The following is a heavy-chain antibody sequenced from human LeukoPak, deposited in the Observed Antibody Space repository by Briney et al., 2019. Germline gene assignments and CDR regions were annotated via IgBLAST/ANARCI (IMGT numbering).Heavy chain of an antibody. CDR1: VFTFSGHW. V-gene: IGHV3-74*01. CDR2: IIPDGSAT. Sequence: GGSLRLSCVAYVFTFSGHWMHWVRQVPGKGLVAVSGIIPDGSATGYADSVKGRFTISRDNAKNTLYLEMNSLTAEDTALYYCTRSGYSNGYDYWGQGTLVTVSS. D-gene: IGHD6-19*01. J-gene: IGHJ4*02. CDR3: TRSGYSNGYDY.